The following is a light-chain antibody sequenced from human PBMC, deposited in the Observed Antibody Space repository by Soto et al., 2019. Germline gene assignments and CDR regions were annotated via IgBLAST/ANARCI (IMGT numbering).Light chain of an antibody. Sequence: QSVLTQPPSVSGSPGQSVTISCTGTSSVVGSYNRVSWYQQPPGTAPKLMIYEVTNRPSGVPDRFSGSKSGNTASLTISGLQAEDEADYYCSSYTSSDTYVFGTGTKVTVL. CDR3: SSYTSSDTYV. V-gene: IGLV2-18*02. CDR1: SSVVGSYNR. CDR2: EVT. J-gene: IGLJ1*01.